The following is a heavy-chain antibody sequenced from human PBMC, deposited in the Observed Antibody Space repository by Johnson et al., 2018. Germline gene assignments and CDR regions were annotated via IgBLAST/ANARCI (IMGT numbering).Heavy chain of an antibody. Sequence: QVRLVESGGGVVQPGRSMRLSCAASGFTFSTYGMHWVRQAPGKGLEWVAVIGYDGSNQYYVDSVKGRFTISRDNSKNTLYLQMNSLRAEDTAVYYCARDDAFDIWGQGTMVTVSS. CDR3: ARDDAFDI. V-gene: IGHV3-33*01. CDR2: IGYDGSNQ. J-gene: IGHJ3*02. CDR1: GFTFSTYG.